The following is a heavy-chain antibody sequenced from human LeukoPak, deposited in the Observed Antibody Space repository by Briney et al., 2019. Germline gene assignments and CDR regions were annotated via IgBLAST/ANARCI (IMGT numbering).Heavy chain of an antibody. D-gene: IGHD1-1*01. CDR1: GFTSSNYW. J-gene: IGHJ4*02. V-gene: IGHV3-74*01. CDR3: ARPVTGTYAPLEY. CDR2: INSDGSSA. Sequence: GGSLRLSCAASGFTSSNYWMHWVRQAPGKGLVYVSRINSDGSSANYADSVQGRFTISRDNAKNTLYLEMNSLRADDTAVYYCARPVTGTYAPLEYWGQGTLVTVSS.